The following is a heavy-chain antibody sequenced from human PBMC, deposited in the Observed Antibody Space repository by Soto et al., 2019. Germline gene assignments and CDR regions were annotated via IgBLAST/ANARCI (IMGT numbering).Heavy chain of an antibody. Sequence: EVQLLESGGGLVQPGGSLRLSCAASGFTFSSYAMSWVRQAPGKGLEWVSAMSGSGGSTYYADSVKGRFTISRDNSKNTLYLQMNSLRAEDTAVYYCARGRVVVVVPAAMAYGMDVWGQGTTVTVSS. D-gene: IGHD2-2*01. CDR3: ARGRVVVVVPAAMAYGMDV. CDR1: GFTFSSYA. J-gene: IGHJ6*02. V-gene: IGHV3-23*01. CDR2: MSGSGGST.